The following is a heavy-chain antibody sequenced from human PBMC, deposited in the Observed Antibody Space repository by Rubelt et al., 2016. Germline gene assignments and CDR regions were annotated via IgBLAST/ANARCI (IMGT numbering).Heavy chain of an antibody. J-gene: IGHJ4*02. CDR1: GGSISSSSYY. CDR2: IYYSGST. D-gene: IGHD3-22*01. Sequence: QLQLQESGPGLVKPSETLSLTCTVSGGSISSSSYYWGWIRQPPGKGLEWIGRIYYSGSTYYNPSQEWGVPISVDTAKNQFARKLSSGTAAETAVYYCARNPRWNNYYDSSGPVDYWGQGTLVTVSS. CDR3: ARNPRWNNYYDSSGPVDY. V-gene: IGHV4-39*01.